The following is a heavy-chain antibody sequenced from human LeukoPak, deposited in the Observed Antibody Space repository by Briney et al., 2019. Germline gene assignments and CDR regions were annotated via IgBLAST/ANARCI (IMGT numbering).Heavy chain of an antibody. CDR2: IYYSGST. V-gene: IGHV4-39*07. Sequence: SETLSLTCTVSGGSISSYYWSWIRQPPGKGLEWIGSIYYSGSTYYNPSLKSRVTISVDTSKNQFSLKLSSVTAADTAVYYCARTQTRHCSGGSCYAFDIWGQGTMVTVSS. CDR3: ARTQTRHCSGGSCYAFDI. CDR1: GGSISSYY. D-gene: IGHD2-15*01. J-gene: IGHJ3*02.